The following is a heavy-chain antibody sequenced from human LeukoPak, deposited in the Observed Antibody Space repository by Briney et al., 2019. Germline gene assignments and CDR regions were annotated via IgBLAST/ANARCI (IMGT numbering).Heavy chain of an antibody. CDR2: IKEDATET. J-gene: IGHJ4*02. Sequence: GGSLRLSCAPSGFPFTSHWMSWLRQAPGRGLGWVANIKEDATETYYVDSVKGRFTVSRDNVKNVLYLQMNSLGLEDTAVYYCARNLYWRFEFWGQGTVVTVSA. CDR1: GFPFTSHW. V-gene: IGHV3-7*01. D-gene: IGHD3-3*01. CDR3: ARNLYWRFEF.